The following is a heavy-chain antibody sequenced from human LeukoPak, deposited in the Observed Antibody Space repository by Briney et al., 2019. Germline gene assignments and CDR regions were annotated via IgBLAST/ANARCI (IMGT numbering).Heavy chain of an antibody. CDR1: GFTFGSYW. V-gene: IGHV3-7*05. J-gene: IGHJ1*01. Sequence: PGGSLRLSCAASGFTFGSYWMSWVRQAPGKRLDWVATIKEDGSDKYYVDSVKGRFTISRDNVKNSVYLQMNSLRAEDTAVYYCAKGSGSYKAEYFQHWGQGTLVTVSS. D-gene: IGHD3-10*01. CDR3: AKGSGSYKAEYFQH. CDR2: IKEDGSDK.